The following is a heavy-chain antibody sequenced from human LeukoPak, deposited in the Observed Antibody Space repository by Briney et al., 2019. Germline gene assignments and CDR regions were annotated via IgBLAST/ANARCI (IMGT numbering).Heavy chain of an antibody. CDR1: GGSISSGGYS. V-gene: IGHV4-61*08. CDR3: ARVGVFAYCGGDCYENNWFDP. Sequence: SETLSLTCAVSGGSISSGGYSWSWIRQPPGKGLEWIGYIYYSGSTNYNPSLKSRVTISVDTSKNQFSLKLSSVTAADTAVYYCARVGVFAYCGGDCYENNWFDPWGQGTLVTVSS. J-gene: IGHJ5*02. CDR2: IYYSGST. D-gene: IGHD2-21*02.